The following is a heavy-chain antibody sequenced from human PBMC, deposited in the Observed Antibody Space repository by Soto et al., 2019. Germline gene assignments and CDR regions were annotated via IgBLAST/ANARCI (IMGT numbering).Heavy chain of an antibody. CDR2: ISAYNGNT. CDR1: GYSFTSYG. D-gene: IGHD3-10*01. CDR3: ARDNGFGESDV. J-gene: IGHJ6*02. V-gene: IGHV1-18*01. Sequence: QVQLVQSGAEVKKPGASVKVSCKASGYSFTSYGISWVRQAPGQGLEWMGWISAYNGNTNYAQKLQGRVTMTTDTSTSTAYKELRSLRSDDTVVYYWARDNGFGESDVWGQGTTVTVSS.